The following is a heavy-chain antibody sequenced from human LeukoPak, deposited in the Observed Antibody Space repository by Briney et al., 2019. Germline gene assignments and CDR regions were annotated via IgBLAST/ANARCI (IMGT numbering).Heavy chain of an antibody. CDR1: GGSISSGDYY. CDR2: IYYSGST. D-gene: IGHD3-9*01. J-gene: IGHJ4*02. V-gene: IGHV4-30-4*01. Sequence: SETLSLTCTVSGGSISSGDYYWSWIRQPPGKGLEWIGYIYYSGSTYYNPSLKSRVTISVDTSKNQFSLKLSSVTTADTAVYYCARYSLRYFTYYFDYWGQGTLVTVSS. CDR3: ARYSLRYFTYYFDY.